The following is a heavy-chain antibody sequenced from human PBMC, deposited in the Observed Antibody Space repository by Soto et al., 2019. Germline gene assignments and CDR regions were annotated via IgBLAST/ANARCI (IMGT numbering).Heavy chain of an antibody. D-gene: IGHD2-2*01. J-gene: IGHJ3*02. CDR2: MSASGGNT. Sequence: GGSLRLSCAVSGFTFSNYAMNWIRQAPGKGLEWVSSMSASGGNTFYADSVKGRFTISRDNSRNTLSLQMNSLRAEDTALYYCVRHGRSIAVVPAGYHDAFDMWGQGTMVTVSS. CDR3: VRHGRSIAVVPAGYHDAFDM. CDR1: GFTFSNYA. V-gene: IGHV3-23*01.